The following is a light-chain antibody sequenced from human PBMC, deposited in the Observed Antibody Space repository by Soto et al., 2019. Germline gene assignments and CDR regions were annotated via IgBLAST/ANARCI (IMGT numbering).Light chain of an antibody. CDR1: QVINNL. CDR2: STA. CDR3: QQANSVPWT. V-gene: IGKV1-12*01. Sequence: DIQMTQSPSSVSASVGDSVTITCRANQVINNLLAWYQQKPGKAPKLLIYSTANVQRGAPSRFSGGSSGTDVTLTISSLQTDDFATYYCQQANSVPWTGGQGTRVHIK. J-gene: IGKJ1*01.